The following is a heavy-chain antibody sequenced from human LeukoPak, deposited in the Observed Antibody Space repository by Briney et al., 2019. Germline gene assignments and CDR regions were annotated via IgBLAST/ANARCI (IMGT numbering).Heavy chain of an antibody. CDR3: AWRPTVVTQKGAFDI. CDR1: GGSISSGDYY. CDR2: VYYSGST. J-gene: IGHJ3*02. Sequence: SETLSLTCTVSGGSISSGDYYWSWIRQPPGKGLEWIGYVYYSGSTYYNPSLKSRVTISVDTSKNQFSLKLSSVTAADTAVYYCAWRPTVVTQKGAFDIWGQGTMVTVSS. D-gene: IGHD4-17*01. V-gene: IGHV4-30-4*01.